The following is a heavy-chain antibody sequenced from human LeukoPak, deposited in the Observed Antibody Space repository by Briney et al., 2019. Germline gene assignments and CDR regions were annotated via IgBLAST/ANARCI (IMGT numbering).Heavy chain of an antibody. CDR3: ATGADAGYCSGGSCYSSGWFDP. D-gene: IGHD2-15*01. CDR2: IYYGGST. CDR1: GGSISSGSYY. V-gene: IGHV4-39*07. Sequence: SETLSLTCTVSGGSISSGSYYWGWIRQPPGEGLEWIASIYYGGSTNYNPSLKSRVTISVDKSKNQFSLKLSSVTAADTAVYYCATGADAGYCSGGSCYSSGWFDPWGQGTLVTVSS. J-gene: IGHJ5*02.